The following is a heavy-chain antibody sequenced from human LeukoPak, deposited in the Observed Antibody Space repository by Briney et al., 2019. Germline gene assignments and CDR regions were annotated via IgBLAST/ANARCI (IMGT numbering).Heavy chain of an antibody. Sequence: GGSLRLSCAASGFTFSSYAMSWVRQAPGKGLEWVSAISGSGGSTYYADSVKGRFTISRDNSKNTLYLQMNSLRAEDTAVYYCARHIPGIAAADDNLFDYWGQGTLVTVSS. CDR1: GFTFSSYA. V-gene: IGHV3-23*01. D-gene: IGHD6-13*01. CDR2: ISGSGGST. J-gene: IGHJ4*02. CDR3: ARHIPGIAAADDNLFDY.